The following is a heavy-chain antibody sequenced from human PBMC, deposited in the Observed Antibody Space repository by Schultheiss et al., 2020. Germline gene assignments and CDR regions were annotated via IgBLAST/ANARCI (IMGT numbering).Heavy chain of an antibody. V-gene: IGHV3-15*07. CDR1: GFTFSNAW. CDR2: IKSKTDGGTT. J-gene: IGHJ6*02. CDR3: TTGGELLITIFGDFGGIDV. D-gene: IGHD3-3*01. Sequence: GGSLRLSCAASGFTFSNAWMNWVCQAPGKGLEWVGRIKSKTDGGTTDYAAPVKGRFTISRDDSKNTLYLQMNSLKTEDTAVYYCTTGGELLITIFGDFGGIDVWGQGTTVNVSS.